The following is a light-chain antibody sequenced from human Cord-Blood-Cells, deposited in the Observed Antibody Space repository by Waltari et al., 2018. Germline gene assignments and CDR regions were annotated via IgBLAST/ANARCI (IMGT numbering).Light chain of an antibody. CDR1: QDISNY. Sequence: DFHMTQSPSSLSASVGDRVTITCQASQDISNYLNWYQQKPGKAPKLLIYDASNLETGVPSRFSGSGSGTDFTFTISSLQPEDIATYYCQQYDNLPFTFGPGTKVDIK. CDR3: QQYDNLPFT. CDR2: DAS. J-gene: IGKJ3*01. V-gene: IGKV1-33*01.